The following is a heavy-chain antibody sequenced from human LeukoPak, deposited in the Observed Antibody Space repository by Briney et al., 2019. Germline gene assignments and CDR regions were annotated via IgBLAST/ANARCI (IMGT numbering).Heavy chain of an antibody. Sequence: PGGSLRLSCAASGFTFSSYSMNWVRQAPGKGLEWVSSISSSSSYIYYADSVKGRFTISRDNAKNSLYLQMNSLRAEDTTVYYCARGIYYYDSSGYYHDYWGRGTLVTVSS. J-gene: IGHJ4*02. CDR1: GFTFSSYS. V-gene: IGHV3-21*01. CDR2: ISSSSSYI. D-gene: IGHD3-22*01. CDR3: ARGIYYYDSSGYYHDY.